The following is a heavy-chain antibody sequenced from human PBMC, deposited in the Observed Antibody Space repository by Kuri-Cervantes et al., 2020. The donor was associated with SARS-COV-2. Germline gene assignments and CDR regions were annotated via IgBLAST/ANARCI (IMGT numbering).Heavy chain of an antibody. CDR3: ARGAYCSSTSCYNENYFDY. CDR2: IYYSGGT. J-gene: IGHJ4*02. V-gene: IGHV4-38-2*01. CDR1: GYSISSGYY. Sequence: SETLSLTCAVSGYSISSGYYWGWIRQPPGKGLEWIGSIYYSGGTYYNPSLKSRVTISVDTSKNQFSLKLSSVTAADTAVYYCARGAYCSSTSCYNENYFDYWGQGTLVTVSS. D-gene: IGHD2-2*02.